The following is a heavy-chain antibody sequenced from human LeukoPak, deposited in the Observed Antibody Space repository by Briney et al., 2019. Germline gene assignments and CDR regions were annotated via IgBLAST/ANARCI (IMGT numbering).Heavy chain of an antibody. D-gene: IGHD3-10*01. V-gene: IGHV1-24*01. J-gene: IGHJ4*02. Sequence: ASVKVSCKVSGYTLTELSMHWVRQAPGKGLEWMGGFDPEDGETIYAQKFQGRVTMTEDTSTDTAYMELSSLRSEDTAVYYCAGSPPTEFYYGSGSYYNVTDYWGQGTLVTVSS. CDR2: FDPEDGET. CDR3: AGSPPTEFYYGSGSYYNVTDY. CDR1: GYTLTELS.